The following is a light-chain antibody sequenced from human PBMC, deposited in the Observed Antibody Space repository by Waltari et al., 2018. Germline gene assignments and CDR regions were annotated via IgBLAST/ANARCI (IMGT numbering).Light chain of an antibody. CDR1: QSVSRS. J-gene: IGKJ1*01. CDR3: QHYVRLPAT. V-gene: IGKV3-20*01. Sequence: IVLTQSPGTLSLSPGERATLSCRARQSVSRSLAWYQQKPGQAPKLLIYGASTRATGSPDRFTGSGSGTDFSLTISSLEPEDFSIYFCQHYVRLPATFGQGTKVEIK. CDR2: GAS.